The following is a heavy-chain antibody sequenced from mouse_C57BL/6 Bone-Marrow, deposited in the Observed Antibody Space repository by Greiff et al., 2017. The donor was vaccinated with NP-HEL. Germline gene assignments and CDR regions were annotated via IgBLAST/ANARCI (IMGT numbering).Heavy chain of an antibody. CDR3: AREGLRLQFDY. D-gene: IGHD3-2*02. CDR1: GYTFTSYW. Sequence: QVQLQQPGAELVKPGASVTMSCKASGYTFTSYWITWVKQRPGQGLAWIGDIYPGSGSTNYNEKFKSKATLTVDTSSSTAYMQLSSLTSEDSAVYYCAREGLRLQFDYWGQGTTLTVSS. J-gene: IGHJ2*01. V-gene: IGHV1-55*01. CDR2: IYPGSGST.